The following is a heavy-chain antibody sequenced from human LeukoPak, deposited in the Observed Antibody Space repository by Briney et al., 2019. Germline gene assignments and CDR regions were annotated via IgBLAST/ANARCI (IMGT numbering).Heavy chain of an antibody. D-gene: IGHD5-24*01. CDR1: GFTFSSYA. Sequence: GRSLRLSCAASGFTFSSYAMHWVRQAPGKWLEWVALISYDGSIKYYADSVKGRFTISRDNPKNTLYLQMNSLRTEDTAVYYCTRDSARRDGYNFDYSGQGTLVTVSS. J-gene: IGHJ4*02. CDR3: TRDSARRDGYNFDY. V-gene: IGHV3-30*04. CDR2: ISYDGSIK.